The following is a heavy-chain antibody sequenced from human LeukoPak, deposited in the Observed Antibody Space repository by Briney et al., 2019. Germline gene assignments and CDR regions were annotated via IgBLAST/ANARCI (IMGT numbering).Heavy chain of an antibody. CDR2: INPKSGGT. CDR3: PRNDNNYFGSGSYPPDY. D-gene: IGHD3-10*01. J-gene: IGHJ4*02. V-gene: IGHV1-2*02. Sequence: ASVKVSCKASGYTFTGYYMHWVRQAPGQGLEWMGWINPKSGGTHYAQKFEDRVTMTRDVFINTAYMELSRLRPDDTALYYCPRNDNNYFGSGSYPPDYWGQGTLVIVSS. CDR1: GYTFTGYY.